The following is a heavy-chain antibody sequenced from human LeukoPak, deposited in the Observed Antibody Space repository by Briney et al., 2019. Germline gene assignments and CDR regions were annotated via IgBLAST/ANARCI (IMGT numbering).Heavy chain of an antibody. D-gene: IGHD5-24*01. Sequence: SETLSLTCTVSGGSISSSSYYWGWIRQPPGKGLEWIGSINYSGSTYNNPSLKSRVTISVDTSKNQFSLKLSSVTAADTAVYYCARGGEMATIDYWGQGTLVTVSS. J-gene: IGHJ4*02. CDR2: INYSGST. CDR1: GGSISSSSYY. V-gene: IGHV4-39*07. CDR3: ARGGEMATIDY.